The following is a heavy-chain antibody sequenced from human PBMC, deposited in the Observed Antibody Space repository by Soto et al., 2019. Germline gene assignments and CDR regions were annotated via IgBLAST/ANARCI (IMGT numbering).Heavy chain of an antibody. Sequence: EVQLVESGGGLVQPGGSLRLSCAASGFTFSSYWMYWVRQAPGKGLEWVSRINVDGRSTSYADSVKGRFTISRDNAKNTLYLQMNSLRAEDTAVYYCARDLEGTMMFQHWGQGTLVTVPS. CDR3: ARDLEGTMMFQH. CDR1: GFTFSSYW. V-gene: IGHV3-74*01. CDR2: INVDGRST. D-gene: IGHD3-22*01. J-gene: IGHJ1*01.